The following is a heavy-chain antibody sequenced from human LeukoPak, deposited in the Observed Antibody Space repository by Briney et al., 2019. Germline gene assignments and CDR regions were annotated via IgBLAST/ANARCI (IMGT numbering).Heavy chain of an antibody. Sequence: PSETLSLTCAVYGGSFSGYYWSWIRQPPGKGLEWIGEINHSGSTNYNPSLKSRVTISVDTSKNQFSLKLSSVTAADTAVYYCARDPTLRYFDWLFRGDAFDIWGQGTMVTVSS. CDR1: GGSFSGYY. J-gene: IGHJ3*02. CDR3: ARDPTLRYFDWLFRGDAFDI. V-gene: IGHV4-34*01. D-gene: IGHD3-9*01. CDR2: INHSGST.